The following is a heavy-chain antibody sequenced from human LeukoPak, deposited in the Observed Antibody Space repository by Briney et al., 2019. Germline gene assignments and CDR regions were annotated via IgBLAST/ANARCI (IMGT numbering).Heavy chain of an antibody. V-gene: IGHV3-23*01. Sequence: GGSLRFSCAASGFTVSSNYMSWVRQAPGKGLEWVSAISGSGGSTYYADSVKGRFTISRDNSKNTLYLQMNSLRVEDTAVYYCAKPQWLGLYYFDYWGQGTLVTVSS. D-gene: IGHD6-19*01. CDR3: AKPQWLGLYYFDY. CDR2: ISGSGGST. CDR1: GFTVSSNY. J-gene: IGHJ4*02.